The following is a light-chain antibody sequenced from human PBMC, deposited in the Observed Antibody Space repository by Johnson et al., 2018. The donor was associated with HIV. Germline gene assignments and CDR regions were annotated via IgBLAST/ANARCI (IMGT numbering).Light chain of an antibody. CDR2: DNN. J-gene: IGLJ1*01. CDR1: SSNIGNNY. Sequence: HSVLTQPPSVSAAPGQKVTISCSGSSSNIGNNYVSWYQQLPGTAPKLLIYDNNKRPSGIPDRFSGSKSGTSATLGITGLQTGDEADYYCGTWDSSLSAHVFATETKVTVL. V-gene: IGLV1-51*01. CDR3: GTWDSSLSAHV.